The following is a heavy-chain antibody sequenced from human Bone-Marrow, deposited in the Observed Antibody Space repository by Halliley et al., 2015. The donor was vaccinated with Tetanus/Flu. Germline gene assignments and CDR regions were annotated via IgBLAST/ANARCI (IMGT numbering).Heavy chain of an antibody. CDR1: GGSISSYW. CDR2: IWHSGAT. Sequence: TLSLTCDVSGGSISSYWWSWVRQSPEKGLEWIGEIWHSGATNYHPSLKSRVTISVDKSKNQFSLKLSSVIAADTAVYYCARGPAMGDYSAAVDWGQGTLVTVSS. D-gene: IGHD4-4*01. J-gene: IGHJ1*01. V-gene: IGHV4-4*02. CDR3: ARGPAMGDYSAAVD.